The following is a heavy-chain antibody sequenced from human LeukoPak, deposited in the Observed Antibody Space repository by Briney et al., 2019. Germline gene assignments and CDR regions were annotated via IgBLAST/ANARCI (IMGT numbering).Heavy chain of an antibody. CDR3: AKDGAATMVRGVSKAFDI. J-gene: IGHJ3*02. CDR1: GFTFSSAG. Sequence: PGGTLRLSCAASGFTFSSAGMTWVRQAPGNGLEWVSTISFSGLALYYADSVKGRFTISRDNSKNTLYLQMNSLRAEDTAVYYCAKDGAATMVRGVSKAFDIWGQGTMVTVSS. D-gene: IGHD3-10*01. V-gene: IGHV3-23*01. CDR2: ISFSGLAL.